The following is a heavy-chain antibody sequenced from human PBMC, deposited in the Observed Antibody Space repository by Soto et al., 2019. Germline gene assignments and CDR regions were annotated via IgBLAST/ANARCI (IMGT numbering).Heavy chain of an antibody. D-gene: IGHD5-12*01. V-gene: IGHV4-4*07. CDR2: ISSSGST. CDR3: ARALAEGSGYTDY. CDR1: GGSISTYF. Sequence: PSENLSLTCSVSGGSISTYFWSWIRQSGGKRLEWIGRISSSGSTSYNPSLKSRVTMSIDTSKSQFSLKLSSVTAADTAIYYCARALAEGSGYTDYWGQGTLVTVS. J-gene: IGHJ4*02.